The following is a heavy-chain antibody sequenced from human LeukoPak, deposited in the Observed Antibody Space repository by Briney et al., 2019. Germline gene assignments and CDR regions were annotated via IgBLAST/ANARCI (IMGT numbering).Heavy chain of an antibody. V-gene: IGHV3-11*06. CDR1: GFTFSDYY. Sequence: GGSLRLSCAASGFTFSDYYMSWIRQAPGKGLEWVSYISSSSSYTNYADSVKGRFTISRDNAKNSLYLQMNSLRAEDTAVYYCARPLRDILTGYYFDYWGQGTPVTVSS. CDR3: ARPLRDILTGYYFDY. J-gene: IGHJ4*02. CDR2: ISSSSSYT. D-gene: IGHD3-9*01.